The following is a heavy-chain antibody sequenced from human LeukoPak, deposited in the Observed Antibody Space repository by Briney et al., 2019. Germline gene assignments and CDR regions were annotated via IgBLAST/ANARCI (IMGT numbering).Heavy chain of an antibody. CDR1: GFTFSSYA. D-gene: IGHD1-26*01. CDR3: AKRGRGMRWELLLVIDY. Sequence: PGGSLRLSCAASGFTFSSYAMSWVRQAPGKGLEWVSAISGSGGSTYYADSVKGRFTISRDNSKNTLYLQMNSLRAEDTAVYYCAKRGRGMRWELLLVIDYWGQGTLVTVSS. CDR2: ISGSGGST. J-gene: IGHJ4*02. V-gene: IGHV3-23*01.